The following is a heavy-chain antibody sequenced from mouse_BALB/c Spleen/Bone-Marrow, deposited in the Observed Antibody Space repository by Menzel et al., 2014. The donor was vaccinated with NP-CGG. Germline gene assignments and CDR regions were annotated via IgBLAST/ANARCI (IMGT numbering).Heavy chain of an antibody. J-gene: IGHJ4*01. CDR3: VRRGNGIYAMAY. CDR1: GFTFSEYG. Sequence: EVKVVESGGGLVQPGGSRKLSCAASGFTFSEYGMAWVRQAPGKGPEWVAFISSLASSIYYADSVTGRFTLSRENAKNTLYLEMTSLRSEDTAMYFCVRRGNGIYAMAYWGQGTSVTVSS. V-gene: IGHV5-15*02. CDR2: ISSLASSI.